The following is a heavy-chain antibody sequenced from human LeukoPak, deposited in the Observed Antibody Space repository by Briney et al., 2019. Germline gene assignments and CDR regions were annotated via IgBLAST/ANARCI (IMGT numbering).Heavy chain of an antibody. J-gene: IGHJ4*02. CDR1: GGSISSYY. CDR2: IYYSGST. V-gene: IGHV4-59*01. CDR3: AREGDGYPFDY. D-gene: IGHD5-24*01. Sequence: SETLTLTCTVSGGSISSYYWSWIRQPPGKGLEWIGYIYYSGSTNYNPSLKSRVTISVDTSKNQFSLKLSSVTAADTAVYYCAREGDGYPFDYWGQGTLVTVSS.